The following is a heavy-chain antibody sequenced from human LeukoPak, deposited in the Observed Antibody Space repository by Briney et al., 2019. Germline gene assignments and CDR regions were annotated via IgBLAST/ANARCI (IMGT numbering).Heavy chain of an antibody. D-gene: IGHD3-10*01. V-gene: IGHV1-69*13. CDR1: GGAFSSYA. CDR2: IIPIFGTA. Sequence: ASVKVFCKASGGAFSSYAISWVRQAPGQGLEWMGGIIPIFGTANYAQKFQGRVTITADESTSTAYMELSSLRSEDTPVYYCATEYGSGSYYGDYWGQGNLVTVSS. CDR3: ATEYGSGSYYGDY. J-gene: IGHJ4*02.